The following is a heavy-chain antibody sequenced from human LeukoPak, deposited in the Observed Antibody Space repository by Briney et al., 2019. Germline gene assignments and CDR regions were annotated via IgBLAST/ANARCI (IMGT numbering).Heavy chain of an antibody. CDR1: GYSFTSYW. V-gene: IGHV5-51*07. D-gene: IGHD5-24*01. J-gene: IGHJ4*02. CDR2: IYPGDSDT. CDR3: ARPRRDGYTGHYYFDY. Sequence: GESLKISCKGSGYSFTSYWIGWVHQMPGKGLEWMGIIYPGDSDTRYSPSFQGQVTISADKSISTAYLQWSSLKASDTAMYYCARPRRDGYTGHYYFDYWGQGTLVTVSS.